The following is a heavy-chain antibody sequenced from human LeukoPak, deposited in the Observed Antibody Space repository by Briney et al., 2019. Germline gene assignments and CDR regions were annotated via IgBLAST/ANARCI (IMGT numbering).Heavy chain of an antibody. V-gene: IGHV1-8*01. D-gene: IGHD3-22*01. CDR3: ARGRAYYYASSGLASDY. CDR1: GYTFTSYD. CDR2: MNPNSGNT. J-gene: IGHJ4*02. Sequence: VSVKVSCKASGYTFTSYDINWVRQATGQGLEWMGWMNPNSGNTGYAQKFQGRVTMTRNTSISTAYMELSSLRSEDTAVYYCARGRAYYYASSGLASDYWGQGTLVTVSS.